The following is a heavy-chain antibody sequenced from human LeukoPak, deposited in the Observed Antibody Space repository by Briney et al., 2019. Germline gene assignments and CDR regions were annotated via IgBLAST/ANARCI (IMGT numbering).Heavy chain of an antibody. CDR2: ISISSNYI. V-gene: IGHV3-21*01. Sequence: GGSLRLSCAASGFTFSRYSMNWVRQAPGKGLEWVSSISISSNYIYYPDSLKGRFTISRDNAKNSLYLQMNSLRAEDTAVYYCARRAWGTLDYWGQGTLVTVSS. D-gene: IGHD1-1*01. CDR3: ARRAWGTLDY. CDR1: GFTFSRYS. J-gene: IGHJ4*02.